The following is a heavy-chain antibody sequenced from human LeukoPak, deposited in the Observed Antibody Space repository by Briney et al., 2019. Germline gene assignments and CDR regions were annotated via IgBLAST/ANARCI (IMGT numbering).Heavy chain of an antibody. D-gene: IGHD2-2*01. V-gene: IGHV3-30*04. CDR1: GFTFSNYA. Sequence: GGSLRLSCAASGFTFSNYALHWVRQAPGKGLEWLSVISFDGANIYYADSVKGRFTISRDNSNNTLYLQMSSLRPEDTALYYCARDRGRQAAAIMRGYNYFDPWGQGTLVTVSS. CDR3: ARDRGRQAAAIMRGYNYFDP. CDR2: ISFDGANI. J-gene: IGHJ5*02.